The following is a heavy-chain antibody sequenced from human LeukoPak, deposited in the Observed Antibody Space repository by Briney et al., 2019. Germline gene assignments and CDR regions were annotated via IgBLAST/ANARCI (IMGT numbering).Heavy chain of an antibody. J-gene: IGHJ2*01. Sequence: SQTLSLTCAISGDSVSTNSATWNWIRQSPSGGLEWLGRTYYRSKWYHDYADSVNSRLTINPDTSKNQFSLQLNSVTPEDTAVYYCARAYCGGDCYTDGYLDLWGRGTLVTVSS. CDR2: TYYRSKWYH. CDR3: ARAYCGGDCYTDGYLDL. D-gene: IGHD2-21*02. CDR1: GDSVSTNSAT. V-gene: IGHV6-1*01.